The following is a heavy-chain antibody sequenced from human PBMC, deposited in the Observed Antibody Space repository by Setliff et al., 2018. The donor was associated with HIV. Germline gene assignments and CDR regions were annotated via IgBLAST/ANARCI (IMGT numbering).Heavy chain of an antibody. V-gene: IGHV1-18*01. CDR3: ARDMDYSNPDY. CDR1: GYMFTSYG. CDR2: ISTYNGNT. J-gene: IGHJ4*02. D-gene: IGHD4-4*01. Sequence: GASVKVSCKASGYMFTSYGIGWVRQAPGQGLEWMAWISTYNGNTNYAPQFRGRVSVTTDTATSTVHMELRSLRSDDTAMYYCARDMDYSNPDYWGQGTLVTVSS.